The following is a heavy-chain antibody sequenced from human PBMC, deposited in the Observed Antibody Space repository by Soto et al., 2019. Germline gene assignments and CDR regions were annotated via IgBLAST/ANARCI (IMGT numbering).Heavy chain of an antibody. CDR1: GFTFSSYS. Sequence: GGSLRLSCAASGFTFSSYSMNWVRQAPGKGLEWVSSISSSSSYIYYADSVKGRFTISRDNAKNSLYLQMNSLRAEDTAVYYCAREGGGRDCTNGVCYPNDYWGQGTLVTVSS. V-gene: IGHV3-21*01. CDR2: ISSSSSYI. J-gene: IGHJ4*02. D-gene: IGHD2-8*01. CDR3: AREGGGRDCTNGVCYPNDY.